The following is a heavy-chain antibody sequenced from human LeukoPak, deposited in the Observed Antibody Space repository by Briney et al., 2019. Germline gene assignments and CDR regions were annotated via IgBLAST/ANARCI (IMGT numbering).Heavy chain of an antibody. CDR2: ISSRGSTI. D-gene: IGHD4-17*01. V-gene: IGHV3-11*04. CDR3: ARDDYGPATY. J-gene: IGHJ4*02. CDR1: GFTFSDYY. Sequence: GGSLRLSCAASGFTFSDYYMNWIRQAPGKGLEWVSYISSRGSTIYYADSVKGRFTISRDNAKNSLYLQMNSLTAEDTAVYYCARDDYGPATYGGQGTLVTVSS.